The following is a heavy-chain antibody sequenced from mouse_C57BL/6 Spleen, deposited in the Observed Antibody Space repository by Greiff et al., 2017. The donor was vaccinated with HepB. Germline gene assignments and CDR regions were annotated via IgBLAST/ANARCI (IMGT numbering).Heavy chain of an antibody. V-gene: IGHV1-80*01. CDR3: AREKYSNYVKYYFDY. CDR1: GYAFSSYW. D-gene: IGHD2-5*01. CDR2: IYPGDGDT. J-gene: IGHJ2*01. Sequence: QVQLQQSGAELVKPGASVKISCKASGYAFSSYWMNWVKQRPGKGLEWIGQIYPGDGDTNYNGKFKGKATLTADKSSSTAYMQLSSLTSEDSAVYFCAREKYSNYVKYYFDYWGQGTTLTVSS.